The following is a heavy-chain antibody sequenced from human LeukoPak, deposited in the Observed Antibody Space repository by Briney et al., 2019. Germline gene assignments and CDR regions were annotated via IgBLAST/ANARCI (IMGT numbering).Heavy chain of an antibody. D-gene: IGHD2-21*02. J-gene: IGHJ4*02. CDR2: IYYSGST. CDR3: ARDRGLAYCGGDCYSDFDY. CDR1: GGSISSYY. V-gene: IGHV4-59*12. Sequence: PSETLSLTCTVSGGSISSYYWSWIRQPPGKGLEWIGYIYYSGSTNYNPSLKSRVTISVDTSKNQFSLKLSSVTAADTAVYYCARDRGLAYCGGDCYSDFDYWGQGTLVTVSS.